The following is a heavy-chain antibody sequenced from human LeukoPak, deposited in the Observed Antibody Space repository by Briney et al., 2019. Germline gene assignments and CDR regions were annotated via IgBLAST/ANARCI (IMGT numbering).Heavy chain of an antibody. J-gene: IGHJ3*02. CDR3: ASGIGVGDSFDI. D-gene: IGHD3-3*01. V-gene: IGHV3-74*01. CDR1: GFTFSDYS. CDR2: INSDARNT. Sequence: PGGSLRLSCPASGFTFSDYSMSWVRQAPGKGLVWVSRINSDARNTNYADSVQGRFTISRDNAKNTLYLQMNSLRVEDTAVYYCASGIGVGDSFDIWGQGAMVTVSS.